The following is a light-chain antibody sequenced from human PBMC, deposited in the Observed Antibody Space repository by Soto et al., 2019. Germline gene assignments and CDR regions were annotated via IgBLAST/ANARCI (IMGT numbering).Light chain of an antibody. CDR2: TAG. CDR1: SSNIGSNT. V-gene: IGLV1-44*01. CDR3: SAWDNSLNGYV. Sequence: QAVVTQPLSASASPGPRVTISCSGGSSNIGSNTVDWYQHLPGTAPPRLIFTAGQRPSGVPGRFSGSKSGTSASLAISGLQSEDEADYDCSAWDNSLNGYVFGPGTTLTVL. J-gene: IGLJ1*01.